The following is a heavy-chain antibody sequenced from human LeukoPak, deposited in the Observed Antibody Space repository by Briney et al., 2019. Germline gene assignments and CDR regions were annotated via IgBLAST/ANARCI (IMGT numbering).Heavy chain of an antibody. D-gene: IGHD3-9*01. J-gene: IGHJ6*03. CDR3: ARASRDYDILTGYPYYYMDV. Sequence: ASVKVSCKASGYTFTGYYMHWVRQAPGQGLEWMGWINPNSGGTNYAQKFQGRVTMTRDTSISTAYMELSRLRSDDTAVYYCARASRDYDILTGYPYYYMDVWGKGTTVTVSS. V-gene: IGHV1-2*02. CDR2: INPNSGGT. CDR1: GYTFTGYY.